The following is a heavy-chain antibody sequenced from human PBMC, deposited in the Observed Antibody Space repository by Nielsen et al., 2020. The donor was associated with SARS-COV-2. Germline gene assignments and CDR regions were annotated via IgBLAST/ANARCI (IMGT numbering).Heavy chain of an antibody. CDR1: GFTFNSYA. Sequence: GESLKISCAASGFTFNSYAMSWVRQAPGKGLEWVSAISGSGGSTYYADSVKGRFTISRDNSKNTLYLQMNSLRAEDTAVYYCARRNNWKGRFDPWGQGTLVTVSS. CDR3: ARRNNWKGRFDP. D-gene: IGHD1-20*01. J-gene: IGHJ5*02. V-gene: IGHV3-23*01. CDR2: ISGSGGST.